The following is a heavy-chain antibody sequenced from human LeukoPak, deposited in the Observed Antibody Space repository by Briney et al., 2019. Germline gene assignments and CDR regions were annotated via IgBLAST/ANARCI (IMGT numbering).Heavy chain of an antibody. J-gene: IGHJ4*02. CDR1: GGSISSYY. CDR3: ARGRAAGGYYFDY. CDR2: IYYTGST. D-gene: IGHD3-16*01. Sequence: SETLSLTCTVSGGSISSYYWSWIRQPPGKGLEWIGYIYYTGSTNYSPSLKSRVTISLDTSKNQFSLKLSSVTAADTAVYYCARGRAAGGYYFDYWVQGTLVSVSS. V-gene: IGHV4-59*01.